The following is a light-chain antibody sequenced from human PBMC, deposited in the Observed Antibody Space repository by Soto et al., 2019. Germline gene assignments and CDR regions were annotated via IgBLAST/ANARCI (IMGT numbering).Light chain of an antibody. J-gene: IGLJ3*02. V-gene: IGLV1-47*01. CDR1: SSNIGDSY. CDR2: RNN. Sequence: QSVLTQPPSASGTPGQRVTISCSGSSSNIGDSYGYWFQQLPGTAPKLLIYRNNQRPSGVPDRCSGSKSGTSASLAISGLRPEDEGDYYCATWDDSLRGWVFGGGTKLTVL. CDR3: ATWDDSLRGWV.